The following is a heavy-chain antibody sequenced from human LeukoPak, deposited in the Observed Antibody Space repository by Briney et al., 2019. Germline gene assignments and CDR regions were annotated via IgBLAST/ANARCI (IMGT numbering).Heavy chain of an antibody. CDR1: GFTFSSYW. Sequence: PGGSLRLSCAASGFTFSSYWMSWVRQAPGKGLEWMANIKQAGSEKYYVDSEKGRFTVSRDNAKNSLYLQMSSLRAEDTAVYYCARGGHRQKEFWGQGTLVTVSS. J-gene: IGHJ4*02. CDR3: ARGGHRQKEF. V-gene: IGHV3-7*01. D-gene: IGHD3-10*01. CDR2: IKQAGSEK.